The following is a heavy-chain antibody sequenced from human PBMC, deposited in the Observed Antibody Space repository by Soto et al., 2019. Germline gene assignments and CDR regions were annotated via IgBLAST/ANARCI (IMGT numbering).Heavy chain of an antibody. CDR2: LKSTTDGGTT. CDR1: GLILSNAW. D-gene: IGHD2-21*02. CDR3: MTDSRDIVMVTAV. Sequence: PGGSLRLSCGASGLILSNAWMTWVRQAPGKGLEWVGRLKSTTDGGTTDYNAPVKGRFTISRDDSKNTLYLQMNSLKTEDTGVYYCMTDSRDIVMVTAVWGQGTLVTVSS. V-gene: IGHV3-15*01. J-gene: IGHJ4*02.